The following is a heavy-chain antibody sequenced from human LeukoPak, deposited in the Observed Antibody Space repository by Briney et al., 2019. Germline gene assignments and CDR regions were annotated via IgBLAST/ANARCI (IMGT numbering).Heavy chain of an antibody. Sequence: GGSLRLSCAASGFTVSSNYMSWVRQAPGKGLEWVSVIYSGGRTYYADSVKGRFTISRANSKNTLYLEMNSLRAEDTAVYYCARVHYGSGSLYYYYYYMDVWGKGTTVTGSS. CDR2: IYSGGRT. CDR1: GFTVSSNY. CDR3: ARVHYGSGSLYYYYYYMDV. D-gene: IGHD3-10*01. V-gene: IGHV3-66*01. J-gene: IGHJ6*03.